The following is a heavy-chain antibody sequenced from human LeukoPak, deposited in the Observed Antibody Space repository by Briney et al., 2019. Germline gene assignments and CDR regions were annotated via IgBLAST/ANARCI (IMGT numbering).Heavy chain of an antibody. V-gene: IGHV1-46*01. CDR2: INPRGGST. D-gene: IGHD6-19*01. CDR1: GYTFTSHF. CDR3: ARIPPVAGTQHFDY. Sequence: ASVKVSCKASGYTFTSHFMHWVRQAPGQGLEWMGIINPRGGSTSYTQKFQGRVTMTTDTSTGTAYMELRSLRSDDTAVYYCARIPPVAGTQHFDYWGQGTLVTVSS. J-gene: IGHJ4*02.